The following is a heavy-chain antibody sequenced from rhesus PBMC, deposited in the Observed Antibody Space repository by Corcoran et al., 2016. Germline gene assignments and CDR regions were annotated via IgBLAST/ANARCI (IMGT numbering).Heavy chain of an antibody. J-gene: IGHJ4*01. V-gene: IGHV2-174*01. CDR2: IYWDDDK. Sequence: QVTLKESGPALVKPTQTLPLTCTFSGFSLTTSGMGVGWIRQPPGKALEWLALIYWDDDKRYSTSLKSRLTISKDTSKNQVVLTMTNMDPVDTATYYCARDYSSGWTPYFDYWGQGVLVTVSS. CDR1: GFSLTTSGMG. CDR3: ARDYSSGWTPYFDY. D-gene: IGHD6-31*01.